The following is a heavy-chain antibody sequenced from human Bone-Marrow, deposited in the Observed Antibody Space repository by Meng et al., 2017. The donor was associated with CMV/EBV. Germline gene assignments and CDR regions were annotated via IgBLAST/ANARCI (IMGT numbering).Heavy chain of an antibody. CDR1: GFTFSSYA. V-gene: IGHV3-23*01. J-gene: IGHJ4*02. CDR2: ISGSGGST. D-gene: IGHD4-17*01. CDR3: ARDLRRSLDY. Sequence: GESLKISCAASGFTFSSYAMSWVRQAPGKGLEWVSAISGSGGSTYYADSVKGRFTISRDNSKNTLYLQMNSLRAEDTAVYYCARDLRRSLDYWGQRTLVTVSS.